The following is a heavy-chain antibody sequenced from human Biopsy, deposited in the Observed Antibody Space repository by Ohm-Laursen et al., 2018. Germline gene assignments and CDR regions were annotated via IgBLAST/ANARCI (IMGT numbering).Heavy chain of an antibody. CDR2: ISGTTTKT. J-gene: IGHJ4*01. CDR1: GFTFNIYA. D-gene: IGHD1-7*01. V-gene: IGHV3-23*01. Sequence: SLRLSCTATGFTFNIYAMNWVRQAPGKGLEWVSTISGTTTKTYYADSVKGRFTISRDNSKNTVSLQMDSLRAEDMALYYCARDYTWNYVGIGYWGHGTLVTVSS. CDR3: ARDYTWNYVGIGY.